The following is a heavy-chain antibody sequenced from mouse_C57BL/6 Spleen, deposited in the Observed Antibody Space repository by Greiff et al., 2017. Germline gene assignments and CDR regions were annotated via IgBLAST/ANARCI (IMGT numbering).Heavy chain of an antibody. J-gene: IGHJ4*01. CDR3: TRSDYYGSSLDYAMDY. CDR1: GYTFTDYE. D-gene: IGHD1-1*01. CDR2: IDPETGGT. V-gene: IGHV1-15*01. Sequence: QVQLQQSGAELVRPGASVTLSCKASGYTFTDYEMHWVKQTPVHGLEWIGAIDPETGGTAYNQKFKGKAILTADKSSSTAYMELRSLTSEDSAVYYCTRSDYYGSSLDYAMDYWGQGTSVTVSS.